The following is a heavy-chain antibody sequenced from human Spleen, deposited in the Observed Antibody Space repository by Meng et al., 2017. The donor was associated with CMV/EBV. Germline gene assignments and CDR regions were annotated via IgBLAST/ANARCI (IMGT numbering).Heavy chain of an antibody. D-gene: IGHD3-16*01. CDR3: ARVGSGAFDI. CDR2: IRYDGSNK. J-gene: IGHJ3*02. V-gene: IGHV3-30*02. CDR1: GFTFSSYG. Sequence: GESLKISCAASGFTFSSYGMHWVRQAPGKGLEWVAFIRYDGSNKYYADSVKGRFTISRDNSKNTLYLQMNSLRAEDTAVYYCARVGSGAFDIWGQGTMVTVSS.